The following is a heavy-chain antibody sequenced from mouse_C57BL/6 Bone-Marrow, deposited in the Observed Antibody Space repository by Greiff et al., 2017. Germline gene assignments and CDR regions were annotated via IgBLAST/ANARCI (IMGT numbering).Heavy chain of an antibody. CDR3: ARYGYYRYWYFDV. V-gene: IGHV3-8*01. CDR2: ISYSGST. J-gene: IGHJ1*03. D-gene: IGHD2-3*01. Sequence: EVQLVESGPGLAKPSQTLSLTCSVTGYSITSDYWNWIRTFPGNKLEYMGYISYSGSTYYNPSLKSRISITRDTSKNQYYLPLNSVTTEDTATYYCARYGYYRYWYFDVWGTGTTVTVSS. CDR1: GYSITSDY.